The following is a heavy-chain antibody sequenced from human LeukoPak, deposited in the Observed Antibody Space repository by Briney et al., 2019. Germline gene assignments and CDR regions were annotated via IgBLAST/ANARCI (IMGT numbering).Heavy chain of an antibody. CDR1: GFTFSSYW. CDR2: INSDGSST. CDR3: ARGRGATPVRLDY. Sequence: QSGGSLRLSCAASGFTFSSYWMHWVRQVPGKGLVWVSRINSDGSSTSYADSVKGRFTISRDNAKNTVYLQMNSLRAEDTAVYYCARGRGATPVRLDYWGQGTLVTVSS. V-gene: IGHV3-74*01. J-gene: IGHJ4*02. D-gene: IGHD1-26*01.